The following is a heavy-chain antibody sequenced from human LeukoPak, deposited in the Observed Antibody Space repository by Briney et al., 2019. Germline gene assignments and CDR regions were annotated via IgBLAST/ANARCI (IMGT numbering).Heavy chain of an antibody. CDR1: GYTFTGYG. Sequence: ASVKVSCKASGYTFTGYGISWVRQAPGQGLEWMGWMNPNSGNTGYAQKFQGRFTMTWDTSISTAYMELSSLRSEDTAVYYCAREYRHQPDWGQGTLVTVSS. J-gene: IGHJ4*02. CDR3: AREYRHQPD. V-gene: IGHV1-8*02. D-gene: IGHD5-12*01. CDR2: MNPNSGNT.